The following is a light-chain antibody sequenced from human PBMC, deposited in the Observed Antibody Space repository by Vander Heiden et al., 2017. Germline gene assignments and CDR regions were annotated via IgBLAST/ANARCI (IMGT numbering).Light chain of an antibody. J-gene: IGKJ1*01. CDR3: QQYGSSPGT. CDR2: GAS. CDR1: QSVSSSY. Sequence: EIVLTQSPRTLSLSPGERPTLSCRASQSVSSSYLAWYQQKPGQAPRLLIYGASSRATGIPDRFSGGGSGTDFTLTISRLEPEDFAVYYCQQYGSSPGTFGQGTKVEIK. V-gene: IGKV3-20*01.